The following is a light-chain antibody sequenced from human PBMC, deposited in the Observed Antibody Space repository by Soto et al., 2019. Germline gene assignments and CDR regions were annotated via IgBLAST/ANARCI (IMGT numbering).Light chain of an antibody. V-gene: IGLV2-11*01. CDR3: CSSAGSYSYV. J-gene: IGLJ1*01. CDR1: SSDVGGYSY. CDR2: DVS. Sequence: QSALTQPRSVSGSPGQSVTISCTGTSSDVGGYSYVSWYQQHPGKAPKLMIYDVSKRPSGVPDRFSGSKSGNTASLTISGLHDEDEADYYCCSSAGSYSYVFGTGTKLTVL.